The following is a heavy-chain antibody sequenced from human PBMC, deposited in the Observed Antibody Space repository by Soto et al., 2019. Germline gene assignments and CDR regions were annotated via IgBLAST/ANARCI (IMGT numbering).Heavy chain of an antibody. CDR3: AKNQRWLETDY. V-gene: IGHV3-23*01. CDR1: GFTFSSYA. D-gene: IGHD6-19*01. CDR2: ISGSGGST. J-gene: IGHJ4*02. Sequence: XSLRLACAASGFTFSSYAMRWVPQAQGKGLEWVSAISGSGGSTYYADAVKGRFTISRDNSKNTLYLQMKRLRADDTAVYYCAKNQRWLETDYWGQGTLVTVSS.